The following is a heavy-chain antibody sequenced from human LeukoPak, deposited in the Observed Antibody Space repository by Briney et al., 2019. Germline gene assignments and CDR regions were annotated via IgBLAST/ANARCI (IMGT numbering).Heavy chain of an antibody. CDR1: GGTFSSYA. D-gene: IGHD2-21*02. J-gene: IGHJ3*02. V-gene: IGHV1-69*13. CDR2: IIPIFGTA. CDR3: ASSSNNIVVVTAIPFTDAFDI. Sequence: ASVKVSCKASGGTFSSYAISWVRQAPGQGLEWMGGIIPIFGTANYAQKFQGRVTITADESTSTAYVELSSLRSEDTAVYYCASSSNNIVVVTAIPFTDAFDIWGQGTMVTVSS.